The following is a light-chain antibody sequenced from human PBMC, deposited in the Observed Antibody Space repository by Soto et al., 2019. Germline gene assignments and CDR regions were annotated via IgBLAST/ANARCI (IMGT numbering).Light chain of an antibody. Sequence: QSALTQPASVSGSPGQSITISCTGTSSDIGGYNYVSWYQQHPGRAPKLIIYEVSNRPSGISNRFSASKSGSTASLTISGLQAEDEADYYCSAYTSSTSWMFGGGTKLTVL. V-gene: IGLV2-14*01. CDR1: SSDIGGYNY. CDR2: EVS. CDR3: SAYTSSTSWM. J-gene: IGLJ3*02.